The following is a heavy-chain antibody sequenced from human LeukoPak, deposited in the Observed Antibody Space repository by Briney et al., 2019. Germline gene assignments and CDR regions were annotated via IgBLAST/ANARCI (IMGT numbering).Heavy chain of an antibody. CDR1: GFTFSSYA. D-gene: IGHD3-22*01. J-gene: IGHJ3*02. CDR3: AKEITMIVVVKDKGDVGDAFDI. CDR2: ICGSGGST. Sequence: GGSLRLSCAASGFTFSSYAMSWVRQAPGKGLEWVSAICGSGGSTYYADSVKGRFTISRDNSKNTLYLQMNSLRAEDTAVYYCAKEITMIVVVKDKGDVGDAFDIWGQGTMVTVSS. V-gene: IGHV3-23*01.